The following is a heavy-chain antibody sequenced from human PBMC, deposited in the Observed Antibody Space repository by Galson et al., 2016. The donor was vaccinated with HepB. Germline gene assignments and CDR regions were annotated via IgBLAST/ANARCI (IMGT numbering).Heavy chain of an antibody. J-gene: IGHJ4*02. D-gene: IGHD3-9*01. CDR2: VNPNSGNT. Sequence: SVKVSCKASGYPFRNYDMNWVRQATGQGLEYIGWVNPNSGNTGYSEKFQGRVTMTSDASLSTSYLELRSLRSEDTAVYYCVREPLGYFYGPLDYWGQGTLVTVHS. CDR3: VREPLGYFYGPLDY. V-gene: IGHV1-8*01. CDR1: GYPFRNYD.